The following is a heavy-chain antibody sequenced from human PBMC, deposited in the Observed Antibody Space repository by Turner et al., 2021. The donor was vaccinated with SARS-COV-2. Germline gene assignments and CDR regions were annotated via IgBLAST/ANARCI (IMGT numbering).Heavy chain of an antibody. CDR1: GFRFSTSV. CDR3: ARDTPQQN. CDR2: ITYDGVNK. V-gene: IGHV3-33*05. Sequence: QVQLVESGGGVVEPGRSLRLSCAASGFRFSTSVMHWVRQTPGKGREWVALITYDGVNKFYSDSVKGRFTISRDNAKNRLDLQVNSLSAEDTGVYYCARDTPQQNWGQGVPVTVSS. J-gene: IGHJ4*02.